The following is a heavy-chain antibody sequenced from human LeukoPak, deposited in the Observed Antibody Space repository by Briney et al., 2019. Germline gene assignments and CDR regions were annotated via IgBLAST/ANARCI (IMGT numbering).Heavy chain of an antibody. CDR1: GFTFSSYS. J-gene: IGHJ6*03. CDR2: ISSSSSYI. V-gene: IGHV3-21*01. D-gene: IGHD2-2*01. CDR3: ARDDSLVVVPAHMDV. Sequence: PGGSLRLSCAASGFTFSSYSMNWVRQAPGKGLEWVSSISSSSSYIYYADSVKGRFTISRDNAKNSLYLQMNSLRAEDTAVYYCARDDSLVVVPAHMDVWGKGTTVTVSS.